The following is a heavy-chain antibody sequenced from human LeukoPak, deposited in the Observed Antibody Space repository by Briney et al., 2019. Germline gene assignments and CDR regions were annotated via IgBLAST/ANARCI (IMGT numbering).Heavy chain of an antibody. V-gene: IGHV3-48*02. Sequence: PGRSLTLSCAASGFTFSSYSMNWVRQAPGKGLEWVSYISSDSRTIYYADSVKGRFTISRDNAKNSLYLQMKSLRDEDTAVYYCARYGSGTSYITNYFDYWGQGTLVTVSS. D-gene: IGHD3-10*01. CDR3: ARYGSGTSYITNYFDY. CDR2: ISSDSRTI. J-gene: IGHJ4*02. CDR1: GFTFSSYS.